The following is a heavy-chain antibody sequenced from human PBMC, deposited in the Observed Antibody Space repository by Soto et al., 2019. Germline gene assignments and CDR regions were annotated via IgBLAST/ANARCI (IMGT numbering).Heavy chain of an antibody. J-gene: IGHJ5*02. CDR2: INHGGST. Sequence: SETLSLTCAVYGGSFNDYYWNWIRQPPGKGLEWIGEINHGGSTNYNPSLKSRVTISVDTSKNQFSLKLSSVTAADTAVYYCAREGRYCSSTSCYGWWFDPWGQGTLVTVSS. V-gene: IGHV4-34*01. CDR1: GGSFNDYY. D-gene: IGHD2-2*01. CDR3: AREGRYCSSTSCYGWWFDP.